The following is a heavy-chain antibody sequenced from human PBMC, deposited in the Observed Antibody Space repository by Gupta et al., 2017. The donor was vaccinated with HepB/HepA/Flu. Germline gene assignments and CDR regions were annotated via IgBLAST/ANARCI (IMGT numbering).Heavy chain of an antibody. Sequence: QLLQSGGGLQQPGGSLRLSCAASGFTFRNYAITWVRQAPGKGLEWVSGISDSGDDTYYADYVKGRFTISRDNSKNTVLLQMHSLRVDDAAIYYCAKIFSTVRYYWYGVDVWGQGTTVTVSS. D-gene: IGHD4-11*01. CDR1: GFTFRNYA. V-gene: IGHV3-23*01. J-gene: IGHJ6*02. CDR3: AKIFSTVRYYWYGVDV. CDR2: ISDSGDDT.